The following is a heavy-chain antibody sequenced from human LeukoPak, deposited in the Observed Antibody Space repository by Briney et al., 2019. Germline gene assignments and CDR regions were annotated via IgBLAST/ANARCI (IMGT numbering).Heavy chain of an antibody. D-gene: IGHD2-2*01. CDR2: IYYSGST. Sequence: SETLSLTCTASGGSISSYYWSWIRQPPGKGLEWIGYIYYSGSTNYNPSLKSRVTISVDTSKNRFSLKLSSVTAADTAVYFCARDGEGTIDYWGQGTLVSVSS. J-gene: IGHJ4*02. V-gene: IGHV4-59*01. CDR3: ARDGEGTIDY. CDR1: GGSISSYY.